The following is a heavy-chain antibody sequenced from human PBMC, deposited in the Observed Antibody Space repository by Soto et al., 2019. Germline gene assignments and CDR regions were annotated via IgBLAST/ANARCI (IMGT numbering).Heavy chain of an antibody. CDR1: GFTFSSYA. Sequence: LRLSCAASGFTFSSYAMSWVRQAPGKGLEWVSAISGSGGSTYYADSVKGRFTISRDNSKNTLYLQMNSLRAKDTAVYYCAIDPTYYDILTGPWGQGTMVTVYS. V-gene: IGHV3-23*01. CDR3: AIDPTYYDILTGP. D-gene: IGHD3-9*01. CDR2: ISGSGGST. J-gene: IGHJ5*02.